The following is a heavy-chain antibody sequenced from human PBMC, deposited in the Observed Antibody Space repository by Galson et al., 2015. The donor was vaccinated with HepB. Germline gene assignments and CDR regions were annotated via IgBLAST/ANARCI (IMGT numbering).Heavy chain of an antibody. CDR2: ISGTGENT. D-gene: IGHD2-21*02. J-gene: IGHJ3*02. CDR1: GFTFNNYA. Sequence: SLRLSCAASGFTFNNYAMTWVRQAPGKGLEYVSSISGTGENTYSADSVKGRLTISRDTSKNTLYLQMNFLRAEDTAVYYCAKGGHLGDWTVDAFDIWGQGTMVTVSS. CDR3: AKGGHLGDWTVDAFDI. V-gene: IGHV3-23*01.